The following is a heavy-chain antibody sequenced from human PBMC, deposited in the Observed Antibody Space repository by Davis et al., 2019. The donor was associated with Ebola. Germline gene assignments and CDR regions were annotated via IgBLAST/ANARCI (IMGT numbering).Heavy chain of an antibody. V-gene: IGHV3-33*01. J-gene: IGHJ4*02. CDR3: ARGWNGAFDY. Sequence: GESLKISCAASGFTFSSHGMHWVRQAPGKGLEWVAVIRYDGSSKYYADSVKGRFTISRDNSKNTLYPQMNSLRAEDTAVYYCARGWNGAFDYWGQGTLVTVSS. D-gene: IGHD1-1*01. CDR1: GFTFSSHG. CDR2: IRYDGSSK.